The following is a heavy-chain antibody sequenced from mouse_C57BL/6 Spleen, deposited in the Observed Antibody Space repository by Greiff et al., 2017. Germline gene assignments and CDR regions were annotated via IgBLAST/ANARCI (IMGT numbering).Heavy chain of an antibody. D-gene: IGHD4-1*01. CDR1: GYAFSSYW. V-gene: IGHV1-80*01. Sequence: VQLQQSGASVKISCKASGYAFSSYWMNWVKQRPGKGLEWIGQIYPGDGDTNYNGKFKGKATLTADKSSSTAYMQLSSLTSEDSAVYFCARGTGTGDYWGQGTTLTVSS. CDR2: IYPGDGDT. J-gene: IGHJ2*01. CDR3: ARGTGTGDY.